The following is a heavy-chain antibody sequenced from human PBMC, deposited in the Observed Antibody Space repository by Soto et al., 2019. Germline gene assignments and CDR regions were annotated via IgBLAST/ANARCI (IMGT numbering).Heavy chain of an antibody. Sequence: PSETLSLTCAVSGGSISSGGYSWSWIRQPPGKGLEWIGYIYHSESTNYNPSLKSRVTISLDKSKNQFSLKLSSVTAADTAVYYCARDRLWFGVNYYYAMDVWGQGSTVTVSS. CDR3: ARDRLWFGVNYYYAMDV. CDR1: GGSISSGGYS. J-gene: IGHJ6*02. V-gene: IGHV4-30-2*01. CDR2: IYHSEST. D-gene: IGHD3-10*01.